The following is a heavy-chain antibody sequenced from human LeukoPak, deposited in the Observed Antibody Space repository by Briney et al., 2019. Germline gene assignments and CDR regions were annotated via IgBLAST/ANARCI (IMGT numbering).Heavy chain of an antibody. V-gene: IGHV1-69*04. D-gene: IGHD5-18*01. J-gene: IGHJ4*02. CDR1: GGTFSSYA. CDR3: ARDTSPAMVSPFDY. CDR2: IIPILGIA. Sequence: SVKVSCKASGGTFSSYAISWVRQAPGQGLEWMGRIIPILGIANYAQKFQGRVTFTADKSTSTAYMELSSLRSEDTAVYYCARDTSPAMVSPFDYWGQGTLVTVSS.